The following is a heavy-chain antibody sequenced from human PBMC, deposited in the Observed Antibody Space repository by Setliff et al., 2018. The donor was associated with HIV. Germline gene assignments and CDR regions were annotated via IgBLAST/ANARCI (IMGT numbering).Heavy chain of an antibody. V-gene: IGHV4-38-2*01. CDR3: ARSLLEWLLFPLHDVFDI. D-gene: IGHD3-3*01. J-gene: IGHJ3*02. CDR1: GYSMSSGYY. Sequence: SETLSLTCGVSGYSMSSGYYWGWIRQPPGKGLEWIGNVYHTGSTYYNPSLKSRVTISVDTSKNQFSLKLSSVIAADTAVYYCARSLLEWLLFPLHDVFDIWGQGTVVTVSS. CDR2: VYHTGST.